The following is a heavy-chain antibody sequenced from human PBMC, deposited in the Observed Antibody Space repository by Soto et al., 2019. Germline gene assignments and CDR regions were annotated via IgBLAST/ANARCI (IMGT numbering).Heavy chain of an antibody. CDR2: IIPIFGTA. Sequence: SVKVSCKASGGTFSSYAISWVRQAPGQGLEWMGGIIPIFGTANYAQKFQGRVTITADESTSTAYMEMSSLRSEDTAVYYCSSPSRSLRDILTGYSEGSSAFDIWGKGTMVTVSS. CDR1: GGTFSSYA. D-gene: IGHD3-9*01. J-gene: IGHJ3*02. CDR3: SSPSRSLRDILTGYSEGSSAFDI. V-gene: IGHV1-69*13.